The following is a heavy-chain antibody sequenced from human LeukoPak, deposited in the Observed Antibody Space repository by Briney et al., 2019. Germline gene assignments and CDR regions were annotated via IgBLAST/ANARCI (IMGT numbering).Heavy chain of an antibody. D-gene: IGHD6-6*01. Sequence: SETLSLTCTVSGGSISSYYWSWIRQPPGKGLEWIGYIYYSGSTNYNPSLKSRVTISVDTSKNQFSLKLSSVTAADTAVYYCARVFVSGGYLPSIAARPGDLDYWGQGTLVTVSS. V-gene: IGHV4-59*12. CDR3: ARVFVSGGYLPSIAARPGDLDY. J-gene: IGHJ4*02. CDR1: GGSISSYY. CDR2: IYYSGST.